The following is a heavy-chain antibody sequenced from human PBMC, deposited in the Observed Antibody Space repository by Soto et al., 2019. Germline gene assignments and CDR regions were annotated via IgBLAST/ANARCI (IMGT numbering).Heavy chain of an antibody. V-gene: IGHV3-53*01. D-gene: IGHD2-2*01. CDR3: AREGVPAASFEY. CDR1: GFSVKNNY. CDR2: IYSGGNT. J-gene: IGHJ4*02. Sequence: SLRLSCAASGFSVKNNYMSWVRQAPGKGLEWVSVIYSGGNTFYTDSVRGRFSISRDNSKNLVYLQMDSLRGDDSAVYYCAREGVPAASFEYWGQGALVTVSS.